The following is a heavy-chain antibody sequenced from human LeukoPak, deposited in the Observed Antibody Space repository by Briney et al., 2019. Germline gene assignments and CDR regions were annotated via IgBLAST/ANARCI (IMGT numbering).Heavy chain of an antibody. Sequence: GGSLRLSCAASGFTFSSYSMNWVRQAPGKGLEWVSSISSSSSYIYYADSVKGRFTISRDNAKNSLYLQTNSLRAEDTAVYYCARSITIFGVVIIPDYYFDYWGQGTLVTVSS. V-gene: IGHV3-21*01. J-gene: IGHJ4*02. CDR3: ARSITIFGVVIIPDYYFDY. CDR1: GFTFSSYS. D-gene: IGHD3-3*01. CDR2: ISSSSSYI.